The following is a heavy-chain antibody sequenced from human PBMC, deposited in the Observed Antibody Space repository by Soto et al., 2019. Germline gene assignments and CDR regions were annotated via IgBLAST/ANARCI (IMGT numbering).Heavy chain of an antibody. CDR1: GFTVSSNY. V-gene: IGHV3-53*01. CDR3: ARDRRYYYDSNGGYYGMDV. CDR2: IYSGGST. D-gene: IGHD3-22*01. Sequence: GGSLRLSCAASGFTVSSNYMSWVRQAPGKGLEWVSVIYSGGSTYYADSVKGRFTISRDNSRNTLYLQMNSLRAEDTAVYYCARDRRYYYDSNGGYYGMDVWGQGTTVTVSS. J-gene: IGHJ6*02.